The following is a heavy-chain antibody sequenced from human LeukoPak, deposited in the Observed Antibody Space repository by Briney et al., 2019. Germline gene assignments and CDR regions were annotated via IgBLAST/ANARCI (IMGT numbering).Heavy chain of an antibody. CDR3: ARVSRDYGAREVPFDY. CDR1: GFSLSTSGVG. J-gene: IGHJ4*02. CDR2: IYWDDDK. V-gene: IGHV2-5*02. D-gene: IGHD4-17*01. Sequence: SGPTLVKPTQTLTLTCTFSGFSLSTSGVGVGWIRQPPGKALEWLALIYWDDDKRYSPSLKSRLTITKDTSKNQVVLTMTNMDPVDTATYYCARVSRDYGAREVPFDYWGQGTLVIVSS.